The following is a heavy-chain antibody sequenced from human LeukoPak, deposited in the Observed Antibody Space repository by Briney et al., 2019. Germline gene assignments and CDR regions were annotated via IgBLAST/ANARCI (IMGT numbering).Heavy chain of an antibody. CDR3: AKRRGLELLYYYYMDV. Sequence: GGSLRLSCAASGFIFSSYWMSWVRQAPGKGLEWVANIKQDGSEKYYVDSVKGRFTISRDNSKNTLYLQMNSLRAEDTAVYYCAKRRGLELLYYYYMDVWGKGTTVTVSS. V-gene: IGHV3-7*03. J-gene: IGHJ6*03. D-gene: IGHD1-7*01. CDR2: IKQDGSEK. CDR1: GFIFSSYW.